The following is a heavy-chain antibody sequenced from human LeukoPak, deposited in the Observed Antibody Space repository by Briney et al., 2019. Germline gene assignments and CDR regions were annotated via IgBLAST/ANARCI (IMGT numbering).Heavy chain of an antibody. Sequence: GASVKVSCKASGYTFTSYAMNWVRQAPGQGLEWMGWINTNTGNPTYAQGFTGRFVFSLDTSVSTAYLQISSLKAEDTAVYYCAREGIAAAGTWASGFDYWGQGTLVTVSS. CDR3: AREGIAAAGTWASGFDY. J-gene: IGHJ4*02. V-gene: IGHV7-4-1*02. D-gene: IGHD6-13*01. CDR1: GYTFTSYA. CDR2: INTNTGNP.